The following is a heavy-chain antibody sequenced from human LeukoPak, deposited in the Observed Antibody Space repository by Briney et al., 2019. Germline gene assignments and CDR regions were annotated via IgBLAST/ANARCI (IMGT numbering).Heavy chain of an antibody. J-gene: IGHJ4*02. V-gene: IGHV4-59*01. D-gene: IGHD1-26*01. CDR1: GVSISDYH. Sequence: SSETLSLTCSVSGVSISDYHWIWIRQPPAKGLEWMGYFSYSGSTRYNPSLKSRVTTSVDTSKNQSSLRLISVAAADTAVYYCARMYSGTSYYFDFWGQGTLVTVSS. CDR3: ARMYSGTSYYFDF. CDR2: FSYSGST.